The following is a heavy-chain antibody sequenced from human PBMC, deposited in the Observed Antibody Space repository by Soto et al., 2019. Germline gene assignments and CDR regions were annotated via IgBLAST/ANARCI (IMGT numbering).Heavy chain of an antibody. V-gene: IGHV3-74*01. CDR3: ARDLAPSGAGAFDI. J-gene: IGHJ3*02. Sequence: GGSLRLSCAASGFTCSSYWMHWVLQAPGKGLVWVSRINSDGSSTRYADSVKGRFTISRDNAKNTLYLQMNSLRAEDTAVYYCARDLAPSGAGAFDIWGQGTMVTVSS. D-gene: IGHD3-3*01. CDR2: INSDGSST. CDR1: GFTCSSYW.